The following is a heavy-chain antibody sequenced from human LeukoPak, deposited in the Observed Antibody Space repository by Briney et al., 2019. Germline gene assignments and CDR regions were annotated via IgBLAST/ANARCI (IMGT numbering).Heavy chain of an antibody. CDR1: GGSISSGGYY. J-gene: IGHJ4*02. CDR3: ARDLGAAAGFDY. CDR2: IYYSGST. Sequence: PAETLSLTCTVSGGSISSGGYYWSWIRQHPGKGLEWIGYIYYSGSTYYNPSLKSRVTISVDTSKNQFSLKLSSVTAADTAVYYCARDLGAAAGFDYWGQGTLVTVSS. V-gene: IGHV4-31*03. D-gene: IGHD6-13*01.